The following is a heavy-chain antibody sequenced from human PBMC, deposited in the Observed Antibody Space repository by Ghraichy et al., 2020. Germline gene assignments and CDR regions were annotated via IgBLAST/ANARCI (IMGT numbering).Heavy chain of an antibody. D-gene: IGHD6-19*01. CDR1: GDSITNHY. V-gene: IGHV4-59*11. CDR3: ARERWLSPNAFDL. Sequence: SETLSLTCTVSGDSITNHYWSWIRQPAGKGLEWIAFIYYRGSTNYNPSLKSRVTISVDTSKKQIFLRLSSVTAADTAVYYCARERWLSPNAFDLWGQGTLVTVSS. J-gene: IGHJ3*01. CDR2: IYYRGST.